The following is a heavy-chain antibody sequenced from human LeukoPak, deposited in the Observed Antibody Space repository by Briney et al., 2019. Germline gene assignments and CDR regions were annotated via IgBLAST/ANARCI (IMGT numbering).Heavy chain of an antibody. CDR3: ASLSHLYFDY. CDR1: GGSFSGYY. CDR2: INHSGST. V-gene: IGHV4-34*01. Sequence: SETLSLTCAVYGGSFSGYYWSWIRQPPGKGLEWIGEINHSGSTNYNPSLKSRVTISVDTSKNQFSLKLSSVTAADTAAYYCASLSHLYFDYWGQGTLVTVSS. J-gene: IGHJ4*02.